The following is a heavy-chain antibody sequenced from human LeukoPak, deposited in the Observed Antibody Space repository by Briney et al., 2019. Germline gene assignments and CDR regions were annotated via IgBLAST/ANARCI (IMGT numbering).Heavy chain of an antibody. J-gene: IGHJ4*02. CDR3: ARDLWSGPYFDY. V-gene: IGHV4-38-2*02. CDR1: GYSISSGYY. Sequence: SETLSLTCTVSGYSISSGYYWSWIRQPPGKGLEWIGYIYHSGSTYYNPSLKSRVTISVDRSKNQFSLKLSSVAAADTAVYYCARDLWSGPYFDYWGQGTLVTVSS. D-gene: IGHD3-3*01. CDR2: IYHSGST.